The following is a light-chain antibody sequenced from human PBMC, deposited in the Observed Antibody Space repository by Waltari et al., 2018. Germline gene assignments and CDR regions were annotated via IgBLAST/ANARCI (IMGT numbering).Light chain of an antibody. V-gene: IGLV2-14*03. CDR1: RSEVGTHNY. Sequence: QYALTQPASVSGSPGQSITISCTGTRSEVGTHNYVSWYQQRPGKAPDLIIFDVSNRPSGVSIRFSGSKSGNTASLTISGLQAEDEADYYCNSYTNSGTYVFGSGTKVTVL. CDR2: DVS. CDR3: NSYTNSGTYV. J-gene: IGLJ1*01.